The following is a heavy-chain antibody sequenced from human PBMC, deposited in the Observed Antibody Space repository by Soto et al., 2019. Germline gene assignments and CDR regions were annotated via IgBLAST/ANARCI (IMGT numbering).Heavy chain of an antibody. V-gene: IGHV1-2*02. D-gene: IGHD3-10*01. CDR2: INPNSGGT. J-gene: IGHJ4*02. Sequence: ASVKFSCKASGYTFTGYYMHWVRQAPGQGLEWMGWINPNSGGTNYAQKFQGRVTMTRDTSISTAYMELSRLRSDDTAVYYCARAPWFGEFYDYWGQGTLVTVSS. CDR3: ARAPWFGEFYDY. CDR1: GYTFTGYY.